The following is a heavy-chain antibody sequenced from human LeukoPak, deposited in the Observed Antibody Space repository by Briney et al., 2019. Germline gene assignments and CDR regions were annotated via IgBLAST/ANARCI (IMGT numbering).Heavy chain of an antibody. V-gene: IGHV1-69*05. CDR1: GGTFSSYA. Sequence: SVKVSCKASGGTFSSYAISWVRQAPGQGLEWMGRIIPIFGTANYAQKFQGRVTITTDESTSTAYMELSSLRSEDTAVYYCARVSKGVVVTAYYFDYWGQGTLVTVSS. CDR3: ARVSKGVVVTAYYFDY. CDR2: IIPIFGTA. D-gene: IGHD2-21*02. J-gene: IGHJ4*02.